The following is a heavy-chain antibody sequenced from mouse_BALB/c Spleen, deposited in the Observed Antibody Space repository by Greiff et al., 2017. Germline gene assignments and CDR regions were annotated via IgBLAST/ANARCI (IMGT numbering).Heavy chain of an antibody. D-gene: IGHD2-1*01. CDR1: GFTFSSFG. CDR3: ARSNYVWFAY. J-gene: IGHJ3*01. V-gene: IGHV5-17*02. CDR2: ISSGSSTI. Sequence: EVKVVESGGGLVQPGGSRKLSCAASGFTFSSFGMHWVRQAPEKGLEWVAYISSGSSTIYYADTVKGRFTISRDNPKNTLFLQMTSLRSEDTAMYYCARSNYVWFAYWGQGTLVTVSA.